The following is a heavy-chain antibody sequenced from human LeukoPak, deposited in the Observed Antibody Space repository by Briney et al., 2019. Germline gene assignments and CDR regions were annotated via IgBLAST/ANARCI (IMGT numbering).Heavy chain of an antibody. V-gene: IGHV1-2*02. CDR3: ARDSKYQLPLADY. CDR1: GYTFTGYY. J-gene: IGHJ4*02. Sequence: ASVKVSCKASGYTFTGYYMHWVRQAPGQGLEWMGWINPNSGGTNYAQKFQGRVTMTRDTSISTAYMELSRLRSDGTAVYYCARDSKYQLPLADYWGQGTLVTVSS. D-gene: IGHD2-2*01. CDR2: INPNSGGT.